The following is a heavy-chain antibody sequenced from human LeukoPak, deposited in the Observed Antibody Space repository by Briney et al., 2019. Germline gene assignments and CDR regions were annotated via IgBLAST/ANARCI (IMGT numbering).Heavy chain of an antibody. J-gene: IGHJ5*02. CDR3: ARGGGIVVVPAAMRFRFDP. V-gene: IGHV4-34*01. Sequence: SETLSLTCAVYGGSFSGYYWSWIRQPPGKGLEWIGEINHSGSTNYNPSLKSRVTISVDTSRNQFSLKLSSVTAADTAVYYCARGGGIVVVPAAMRFRFDPWGQGTLVTVSP. CDR2: INHSGST. CDR1: GGSFSGYY. D-gene: IGHD2-2*01.